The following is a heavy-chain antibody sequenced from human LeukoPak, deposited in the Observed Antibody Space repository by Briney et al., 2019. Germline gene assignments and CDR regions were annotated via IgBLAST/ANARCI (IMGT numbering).Heavy chain of an antibody. CDR1: GFIFNNYA. J-gene: IGHJ4*02. V-gene: IGHV3-9*01. D-gene: IGHD6-19*01. CDR3: AKDNRRHYTSGPNPDSLH. CDR2: ISWNSGSI. Sequence: GGSLRLSCAGSGFIFNNYAMHWVRQPPGKGLEWVSGISWNSGSIDYADSVKGRFTISRDNAKNSLYLQTNSLRVEDTAFYYCAKDNRRHYTSGPNPDSLHWGQGALVTVSS.